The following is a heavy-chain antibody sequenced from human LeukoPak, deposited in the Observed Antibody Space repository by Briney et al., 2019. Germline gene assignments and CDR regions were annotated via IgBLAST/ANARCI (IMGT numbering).Heavy chain of an antibody. CDR1: GGSVSSGSYY. J-gene: IGHJ6*03. V-gene: IGHV4-61*01. CDR2: IYYSGST. D-gene: IGHD4-17*01. Sequence: SETLSLTCTVSGGSVSSGSYYWSWIRQPPGKGLEWIGYIYYSGSTNYNPSLKSRVTISVDTSKNQFSLKLSSVTAADTAVYYCARTPYGDYARIDLRYYYYYYYMDVWGKGTTVTVSS. CDR3: ARTPYGDYARIDLRYYYYYYYMDV.